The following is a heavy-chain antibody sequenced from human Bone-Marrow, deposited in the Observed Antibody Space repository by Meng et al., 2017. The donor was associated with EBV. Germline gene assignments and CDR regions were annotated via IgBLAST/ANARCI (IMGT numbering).Heavy chain of an antibody. D-gene: IGHD3-22*01. CDR2: INHSGST. J-gene: IGHJ4*02. CDR3: ARGPDYYDSSGYYRGVDY. CDR1: GGSFSGYY. V-gene: IGHV4-34*01. Sequence: QVQLQQWGAGLLKPSEXLSLTCAVHGGSFSGYYWSWIRQPPGKGLEWIGEINHSGSTNYNPSLKNRVTISVDTSKNQFSLKLSSVTAADTAVYYCARGPDYYDSSGYYRGVDYWGQGTLVTVSS.